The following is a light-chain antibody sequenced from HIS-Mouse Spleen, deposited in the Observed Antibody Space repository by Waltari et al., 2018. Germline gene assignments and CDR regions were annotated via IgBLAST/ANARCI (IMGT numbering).Light chain of an antibody. J-gene: IGLJ1*01. CDR2: DVS. CDR3: SSYTSSSTYV. Sequence: QSALTQPASVSGSPGQSITIPCTGTSSDVGRYTYVSWYQQHPGKAPKLMIYDVSNRPSGVSNRFSGSKSGNTASLTISGLQAEDEADYYCSSYTSSSTYVFGTGTKVTVL. V-gene: IGLV2-14*03. CDR1: SSDVGRYTY.